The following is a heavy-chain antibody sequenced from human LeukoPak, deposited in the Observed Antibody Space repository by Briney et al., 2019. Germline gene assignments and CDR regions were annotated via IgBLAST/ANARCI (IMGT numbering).Heavy chain of an antibody. CDR1: GFTFSSYD. J-gene: IGHJ4*02. Sequence: GGSLRLSCAASGFTFSSYDMHWVRQATGKGLEWVSAIGTAGDTYYPGSVKGRFTISRENAKNSLYLQMNSLRVEDTAVYYCAKQVPGQWLTPTSDWGQGTLVTVSS. CDR3: AKQVPGQWLTPTSD. D-gene: IGHD6-19*01. CDR2: IGTAGDT. V-gene: IGHV3-13*01.